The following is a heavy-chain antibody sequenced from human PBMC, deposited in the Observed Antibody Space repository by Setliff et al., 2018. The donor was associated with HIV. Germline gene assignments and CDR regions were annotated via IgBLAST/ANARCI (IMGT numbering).Heavy chain of an antibody. J-gene: IGHJ4*02. CDR3: AGPRGDGYNFFDY. D-gene: IGHD5-12*01. V-gene: IGHV1-69*10. CDR2: IIPILGIA. CDR1: GGTFSSYA. Sequence: GASVKVSCKATGGTFSSYAISWVRQAPGQGLEWMGGIIPILGIANYAQKFQGRVTITADESTNTMYMELSSLRSDDTAVYYCAGPRGDGYNFFDYWGQGTLVTVSS.